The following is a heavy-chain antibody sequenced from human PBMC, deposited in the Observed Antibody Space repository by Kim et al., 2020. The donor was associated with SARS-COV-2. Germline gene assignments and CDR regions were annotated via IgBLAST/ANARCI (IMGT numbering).Heavy chain of an antibody. D-gene: IGHD3-22*01. CDR1: GFAFTSYA. J-gene: IGHJ6*02. CDR3: AKGTYYDSNVYYYGMDV. V-gene: IGHV3-23*01. Sequence: GGSLRLSCAASGFAFTSYAMTWVRQAPGEGLEWVSVISGSGGSTYYADSVKGRFTISRDNSKNTLYLQMSSLRAEDTAVYYCAKGTYYDSNVYYYGMDVWGQGTTVTVSS. CDR2: ISGSGGST.